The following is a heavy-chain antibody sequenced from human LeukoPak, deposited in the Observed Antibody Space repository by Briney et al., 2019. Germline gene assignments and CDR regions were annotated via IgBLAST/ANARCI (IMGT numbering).Heavy chain of an antibody. V-gene: IGHV3-23*01. CDR2: ISGSSMST. D-gene: IGHD3-10*01. Sequence: PGGSLRLSCEASGFTFHNHGVSWVRQAPGKGLEWISVISGSSMSTYYADSVKGRFTVSRDNSKNTVYLQMNSLRVEDTAVYYCAKGVGGSANYYYMDVWGRGTTVTVSS. CDR1: GFTFHNHG. CDR3: AKGVGGSANYYYMDV. J-gene: IGHJ6*03.